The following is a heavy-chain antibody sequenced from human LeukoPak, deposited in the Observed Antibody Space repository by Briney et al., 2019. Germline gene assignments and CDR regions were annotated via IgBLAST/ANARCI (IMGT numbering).Heavy chain of an antibody. J-gene: IGHJ4*02. V-gene: IGHV3-21*01. CDR2: ISSSSSNI. Sequence: SGGSLRLSCTASVFTFSSYSMNWVREAPGKGVEWVSYISSSSSNIFYADSFKGRFTISRDNAQNSLYLQMNSLRVEDTAVYYCARDPPGAHFDYWGQGTLVTVSS. CDR3: ARDPPGAHFDY. CDR1: VFTFSSYS. D-gene: IGHD7-27*01.